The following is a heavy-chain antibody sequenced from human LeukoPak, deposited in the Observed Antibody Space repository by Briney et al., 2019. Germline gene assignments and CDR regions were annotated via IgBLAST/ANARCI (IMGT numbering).Heavy chain of an antibody. CDR1: GFTFRSYE. V-gene: IGHV3-48*03. CDR3: ARASVVPAAIGAAGTVFVGYYYGMDV. CDR2: ISSSGSTI. J-gene: IGHJ6*02. D-gene: IGHD2-2*01. Sequence: PGVSLRLSCAASGFTFRSYEMNWVRQAPGKGLEWVSYISSSGSTIYYADSVKGRFTISRDNAKNALYLQVNSLRAEDTAVYYCARASVVPAAIGAAGTVFVGYYYGMDVWGQGTTVTVSS.